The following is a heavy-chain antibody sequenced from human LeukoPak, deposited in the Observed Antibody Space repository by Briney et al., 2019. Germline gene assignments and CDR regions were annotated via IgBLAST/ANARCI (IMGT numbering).Heavy chain of an antibody. CDR3: AHSRYRTVRWVLSDFDC. J-gene: IGHJ4*02. Sequence: SGPTLVKPTQTLTLTCTFSGFSLTTSGVGVGWIRQPPGKALEWLAVIYWDNGKRYSPSLKSRLTITKDTSKNQVVLTLANMEPVDTATYYCAHSRYRTVRWVLSDFDCGGQGTLATVP. D-gene: IGHD3-3*01. CDR1: GFSLTTSGVG. V-gene: IGHV2-5*02. CDR2: IYWDNGK.